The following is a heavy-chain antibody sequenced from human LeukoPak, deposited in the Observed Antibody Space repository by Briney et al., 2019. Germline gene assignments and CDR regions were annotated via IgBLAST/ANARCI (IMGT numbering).Heavy chain of an antibody. CDR3: AKDQGASSYSFDY. D-gene: IGHD1-26*01. Sequence: GGSLRLSCAASGFTFSSYGMHWVRQAPGKGLEWVAVISYDGGNKYYADSVKGRFTISRDNSKNTLYLQMNSLRAEDTAVYYCAKDQGASSYSFDYWGRGTLVTVSS. J-gene: IGHJ4*02. CDR2: ISYDGGNK. CDR1: GFTFSSYG. V-gene: IGHV3-30*18.